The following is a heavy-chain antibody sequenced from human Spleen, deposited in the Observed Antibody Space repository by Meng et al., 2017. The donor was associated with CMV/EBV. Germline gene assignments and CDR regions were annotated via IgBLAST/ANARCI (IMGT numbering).Heavy chain of an antibody. J-gene: IGHJ4*02. Sequence: SGYTFTRYYMHWVRQAPGQGLEWMGLTNPGGPSTNYAQKFQGRLTMTSDASTNTVYMELSSLRFEDTAVYYCARDSDISGYYYTDYWGQGTLVTVSS. V-gene: IGHV1-46*01. D-gene: IGHD3-22*01. CDR3: ARDSDISGYYYTDY. CDR2: TNPGGPST. CDR1: GYTFTRYY.